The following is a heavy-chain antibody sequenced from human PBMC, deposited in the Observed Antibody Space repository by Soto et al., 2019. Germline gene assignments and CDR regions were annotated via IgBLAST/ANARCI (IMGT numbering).Heavy chain of an antibody. CDR1: GYTFTSYG. D-gene: IGHD2-2*01. Sequence: ASVKVSCKASGYTFTSYGISWVRQAPGQGLEWMGWISAYNGNTNYAQKLQGRVTMTTDTSTSTAYMELRSLRSDDTAVYYFAIFFGLEWCSSTSCYDAFDIWGQGTMVTVSS. V-gene: IGHV1-18*01. CDR2: ISAYNGNT. J-gene: IGHJ3*02. CDR3: AIFFGLEWCSSTSCYDAFDI.